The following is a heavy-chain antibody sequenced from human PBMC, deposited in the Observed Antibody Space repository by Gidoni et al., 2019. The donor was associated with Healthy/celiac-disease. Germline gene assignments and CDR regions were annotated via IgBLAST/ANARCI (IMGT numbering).Heavy chain of an antibody. CDR3: ARMTADEEYSSGYLDY. Sequence: QVQLQQSGPGLVKPSQTLSLTCSISGDSVSINSAAWNWIRQSPSRGLEWLGRTYYRSKWYNDYAVSVKSRITINPDTSKNQFSLQLNSVTPEDTAVYYCARMTADEEYSSGYLDYWGQGTLITVSS. D-gene: IGHD3-22*01. CDR1: GDSVSINSAA. V-gene: IGHV6-1*01. CDR2: TYYRSKWYN. J-gene: IGHJ4*02.